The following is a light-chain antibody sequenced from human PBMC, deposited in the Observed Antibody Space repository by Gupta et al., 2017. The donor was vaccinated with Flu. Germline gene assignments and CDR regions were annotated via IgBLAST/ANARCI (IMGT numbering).Light chain of an antibody. Sequence: GDRVTITCRASQSISSYLNWYQQKPGKAPKLLIYAASSLQSGVPSRFSGSGSGTDFTLTISSLQPEDFATYYCQQSYSTPRTFGQGTKVEIK. CDR1: QSISSY. J-gene: IGKJ1*01. V-gene: IGKV1-39*01. CDR3: QQSYSTPRT. CDR2: AAS.